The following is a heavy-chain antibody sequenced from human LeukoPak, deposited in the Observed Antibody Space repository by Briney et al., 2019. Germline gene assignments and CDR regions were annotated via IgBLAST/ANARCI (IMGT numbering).Heavy chain of an antibody. Sequence: PGGSLRLSCAASGFTFNTYAMTWVRQAPGNGLEWVSGISGSDGSTYYVDSVKGRFTISRDNSKNTLYLQMNSLRAEDTAVYYCAKLACTSTSCYANFWGQGTLVTVSS. J-gene: IGHJ4*02. V-gene: IGHV3-23*01. D-gene: IGHD2-2*01. CDR1: GFTFNTYA. CDR2: ISGSDGST. CDR3: AKLACTSTSCYANF.